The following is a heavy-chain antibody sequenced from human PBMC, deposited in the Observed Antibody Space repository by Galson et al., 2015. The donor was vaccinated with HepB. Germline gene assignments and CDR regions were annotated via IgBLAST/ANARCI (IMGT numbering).Heavy chain of an antibody. V-gene: IGHV3-30*04. CDR2: ISYDGSNK. J-gene: IGHJ4*02. Sequence: LRLSCAASGFTFSSYAMHWVRQAPGKGLEWVAVISYDGSNKYYADSVKGRFTISRDNSKNTLYLQMNSLRAEDTAVYYCARENPRATYYDILTGLDYWGQGTLVTVSS. CDR3: ARENPRATYYDILTGLDY. D-gene: IGHD3-9*01. CDR1: GFTFSSYA.